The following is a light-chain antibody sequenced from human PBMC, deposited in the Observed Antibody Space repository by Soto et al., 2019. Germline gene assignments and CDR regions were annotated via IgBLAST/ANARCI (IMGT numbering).Light chain of an antibody. Sequence: QSVLTQPASVSGSHGQSITISCTGTSSDVGSYNLVSWYQQHPGKAPKLMIYEVSKRPSGVSNRFSGSKTGNTASLTISGLQAEDEADYYCCSYAGSSTWVLGGGTKLTVL. CDR2: EVS. V-gene: IGLV2-23*02. CDR1: SSDVGSYNL. J-gene: IGLJ3*02. CDR3: CSYAGSSTWV.